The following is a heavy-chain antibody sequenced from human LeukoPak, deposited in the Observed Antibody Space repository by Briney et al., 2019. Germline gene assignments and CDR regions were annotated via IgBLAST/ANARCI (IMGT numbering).Heavy chain of an antibody. Sequence: GGSLRLSCAASGFTFSSYAMSWVRQAPGKGLEWVSGISGLGGSTYYAESVKGRFTISRDNPKSTVYLHMNSLRAEDAAVYYCAKMWYCGGGCYFDHWGQGTLVTVSS. CDR3: AKMWYCGGGCYFDH. CDR2: ISGLGGST. CDR1: GFTFSSYA. D-gene: IGHD2-21*01. J-gene: IGHJ4*02. V-gene: IGHV3-23*01.